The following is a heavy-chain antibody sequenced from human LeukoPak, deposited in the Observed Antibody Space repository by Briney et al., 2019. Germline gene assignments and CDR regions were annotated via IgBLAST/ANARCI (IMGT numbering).Heavy chain of an antibody. V-gene: IGHV4-34*01. CDR1: GGSVSGDY. Sequence: SETLSLTCAVYGGSVSGDYWNWIRQSPGKGLEWIGEITGSRSTNYNPFLKSRVTISVETSKNQFSLKLSSVTAADTAVYYCARGITKPDPIVVVPAAIRVAQAFDYWGQGALVTVSS. D-gene: IGHD2-2*01. CDR3: ARGITKPDPIVVVPAAIRVAQAFDY. CDR2: ITGSRST. J-gene: IGHJ4*02.